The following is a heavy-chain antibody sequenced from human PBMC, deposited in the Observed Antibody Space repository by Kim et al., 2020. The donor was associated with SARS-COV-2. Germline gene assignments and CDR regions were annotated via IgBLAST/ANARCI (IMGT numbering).Heavy chain of an antibody. V-gene: IGHV3-9*01. Sequence: GGSLRLSCAASGFTFDDYAMHWVRQAPGKGLEWVSGISWNSGSIGYADSVKGRFTISRDNAKNSLYLQMNSLRAEDTALYYCAKAIYGPFFLRYCSGGSCYIGAFDIWGQGTMVTVSS. CDR1: GFTFDDYA. D-gene: IGHD2-15*01. CDR2: ISWNSGSI. J-gene: IGHJ3*02. CDR3: AKAIYGPFFLRYCSGGSCYIGAFDI.